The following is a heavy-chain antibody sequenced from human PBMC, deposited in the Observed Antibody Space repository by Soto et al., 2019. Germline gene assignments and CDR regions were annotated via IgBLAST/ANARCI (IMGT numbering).Heavy chain of an antibody. D-gene: IGHD1-26*01. CDR2: LYLDDDK. J-gene: IGHJ4*02. Sequence: QITLKESGPPLVKPTQTLTLTCTSSGFSLSTSGVGVGWIRQPPGQALEWLALLYLDDDKRYTPSLKSRPTIPKDTAKTQVVLTMTNMDPVDTATYYCEHSPKVGATTLDYWGQGTLVAVAA. V-gene: IGHV2-5*02. CDR3: EHSPKVGATTLDY. CDR1: GFSLSTSGVG.